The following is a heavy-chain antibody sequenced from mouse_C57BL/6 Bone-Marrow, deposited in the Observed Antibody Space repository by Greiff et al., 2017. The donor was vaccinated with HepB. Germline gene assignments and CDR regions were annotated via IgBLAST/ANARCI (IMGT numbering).Heavy chain of an antibody. CDR3: ARMGSNPFDY. V-gene: IGHV5-4*03. CDR2: ISDGGSYT. CDR1: GFTFSSYA. J-gene: IGHJ2*01. Sequence: EVKLVESGGGLVKPGGSLKLSCAASGFTFSSYAMSWVRQTPEKRLEWVATISDGGSYTYYPDNVKGRFTISRDNAKNNLYLQMSHLKSEDTAMYYCARMGSNPFDYWGQGTTLTVSS. D-gene: IGHD1-1*01.